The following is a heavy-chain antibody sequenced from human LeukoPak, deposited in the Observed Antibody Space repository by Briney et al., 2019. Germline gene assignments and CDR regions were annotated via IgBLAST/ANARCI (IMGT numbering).Heavy chain of an antibody. V-gene: IGHV3-21*04. D-gene: IGHD4-17*01. J-gene: IGHJ4*02. CDR3: ARERDYGDYVDYYFDY. CDR2: ISSSSSYI. CDR1: GFTFSSYS. Sequence: GGSLRLSCAASGFTFSSYSMNWVRQAPGKGLEWVSSISSSSSYIYYADSVKGRFTISRDNAKNSLYLQMNSLRAEDTAVYYCARERDYGDYVDYYFDYWGQGILVTVSS.